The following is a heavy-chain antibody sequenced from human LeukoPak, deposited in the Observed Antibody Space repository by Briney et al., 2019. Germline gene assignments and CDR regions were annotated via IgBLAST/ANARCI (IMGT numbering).Heavy chain of an antibody. V-gene: IGHV1-2*02. CDR1: GYTFTGYY. Sequence: ASVKVSCKASGYTFTGYYMHWVRQAPGQGLEWMGWINPNSGGTNYAQKFQGRVTMTRDTSIGTAYMELSRLRSDDTAVYYCARVFELTGTTGGDYWGQGTLVTVSS. D-gene: IGHD1-7*01. J-gene: IGHJ4*02. CDR3: ARVFELTGTTGGDY. CDR2: INPNSGGT.